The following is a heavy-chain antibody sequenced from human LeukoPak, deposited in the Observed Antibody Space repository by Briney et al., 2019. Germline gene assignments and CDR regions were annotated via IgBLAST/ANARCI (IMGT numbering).Heavy chain of an antibody. CDR3: ATLHPCTFGSTSCAPASGPMDV. CDR1: GYSISSGYY. V-gene: IGHV4-38-2*02. Sequence: MTSETLSLTCTVSGYSISSGYYWGWIRQPPGKGLEWIGSIYHSGSTSYNPSLKSRVTISVDTSKNQFSLKLSSVTAADTAVYYCATLHPCTFGSTSCAPASGPMDVWGKGTTVTVSS. J-gene: IGHJ6*03. CDR2: IYHSGST. D-gene: IGHD2-2*01.